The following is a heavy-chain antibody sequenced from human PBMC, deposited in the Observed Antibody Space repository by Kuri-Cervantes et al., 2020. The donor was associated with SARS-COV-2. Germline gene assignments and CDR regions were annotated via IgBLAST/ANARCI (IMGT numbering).Heavy chain of an antibody. CDR1: GGTFSSYA. CDR2: IIPIFGTA. V-gene: IGHV1-69*05. D-gene: IGHD3-10*01. CDR3: ARGLWTSYYYYYYMDV. J-gene: IGHJ6*03. Sequence: SVKVSCKASGGTFSSYAISWVRQAPGQELEWMGGIIPIFGTANYAQKFQGRVTITTDESTSTAYMELSSLRSEDTAVYYCARGLWTSYYYYYYMDVWGKGTTVTVSS.